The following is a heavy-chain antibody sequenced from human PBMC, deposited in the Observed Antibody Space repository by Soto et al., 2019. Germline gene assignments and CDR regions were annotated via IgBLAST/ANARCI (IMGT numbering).Heavy chain of an antibody. Sequence: SETLSLTCTVSGGSISSSSYYWGWIRQPPGKGLEWIGSIYYSGSTYYNPSLKSRVTISVDTSKNQFSLILRSVTAADSAVYYCAKHVVFVWGGTSFDFWGQGLLVTVSS. CDR3: AKHVVFVWGGTSFDF. CDR2: IYYSGST. D-gene: IGHD2-21*01. V-gene: IGHV4-39*01. CDR1: GGSISSSSYY. J-gene: IGHJ4*02.